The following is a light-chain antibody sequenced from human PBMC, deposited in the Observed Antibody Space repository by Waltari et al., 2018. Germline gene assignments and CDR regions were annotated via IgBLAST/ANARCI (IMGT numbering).Light chain of an antibody. Sequence: QSVLTQPPSASGTPGQRVTISCSGSSSNIGRNYVYCYQQLSGTAPKLLIYKNNQRPSGVPDRFSGSKSGTSASLAISGLRSDDEADYYCAAWDDSRSVVFGGGTKLAVL. CDR3: AAWDDSRSVV. CDR1: SSNIGRNY. V-gene: IGLV1-47*01. CDR2: KNN. J-gene: IGLJ2*01.